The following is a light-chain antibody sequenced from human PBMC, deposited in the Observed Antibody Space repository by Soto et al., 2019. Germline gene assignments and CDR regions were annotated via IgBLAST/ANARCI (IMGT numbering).Light chain of an antibody. V-gene: IGLV2-14*01. CDR3: SSYTSSSTL. Sequence: QSALTQPASVSGSPGQSITISCTGASSDIGRYNYVSWYQQHPGKAPKLMIYEVSNRPSGVSNRFSGSKSGNMASLTISGLQAEDEADYYCSSYTSSSTLFGGGTKLTVL. J-gene: IGLJ2*01. CDR1: SSDIGRYNY. CDR2: EVS.